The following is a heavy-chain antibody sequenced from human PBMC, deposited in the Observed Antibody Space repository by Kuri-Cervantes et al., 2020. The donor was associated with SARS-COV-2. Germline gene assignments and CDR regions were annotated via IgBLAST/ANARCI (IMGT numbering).Heavy chain of an antibody. CDR3: ARAISSWFDY. CDR2: ISSSSSYI. J-gene: IGHJ4*02. V-gene: IGHV3-21*01. D-gene: IGHD6-13*01. CDR1: GFTFSSYS. Sequence: ETLSLTCAASGFTFSSYSMNWVRQAPGKGLEWVSSISSSSSYIYYADSVKGRFTISRDNAKNSLYLQMNSLRDEDTAVYYCARAISSWFDYWGQGTLVTVSS.